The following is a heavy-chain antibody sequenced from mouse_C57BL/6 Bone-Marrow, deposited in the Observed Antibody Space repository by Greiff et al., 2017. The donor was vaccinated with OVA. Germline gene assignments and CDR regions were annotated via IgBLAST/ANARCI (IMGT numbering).Heavy chain of an antibody. V-gene: IGHV1-55*01. CDR3: ARWVITPVISSYFDN. CDR2: IYHGSGST. Sequence: QVQLQQPGAELVKPGASVKMSCKASGYTFTSYWITWVKQSPGQGLEWIGDIYHGSGSTNYNETFKSQATLTVDTSSSTAYMQLSSLTSEDSAVYYCARWVITPVISSYFDNWGQGTTLTVSS. J-gene: IGHJ2*01. D-gene: IGHD1-1*01. CDR1: GYTFTSYW.